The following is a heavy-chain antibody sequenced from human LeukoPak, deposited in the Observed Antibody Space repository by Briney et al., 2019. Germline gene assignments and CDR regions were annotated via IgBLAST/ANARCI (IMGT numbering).Heavy chain of an antibody. J-gene: IGHJ2*01. CDR3: ARHQGVVDL. V-gene: IGHV4-34*01. CDR2: INHSGST. D-gene: IGHD3-3*01. Sequence: SETPSLTCAVYGGSFSGFYWSWIRQPPGKGLEWSGEINHSGSTNYNPSLKSRVTISVDTSKNQFSLKLSSVTAADTAVYYCARHQGVVDLWGRGSLVTVSS. CDR1: GGSFSGFY.